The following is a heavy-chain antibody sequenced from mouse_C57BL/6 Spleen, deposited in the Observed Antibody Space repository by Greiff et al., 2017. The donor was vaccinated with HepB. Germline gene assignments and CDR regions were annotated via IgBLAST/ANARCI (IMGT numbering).Heavy chain of an antibody. V-gene: IGHV1-52*01. CDR1: GYTFTSYW. J-gene: IGHJ2*01. D-gene: IGHD2-1*01. CDR2: IDPSDSET. CDR3: ARRDCYGKLDY. Sequence: VQLQQPGAELVRPGSSVKLSCKASGYTFTSYWMHWVKQRPIQGLEWIGNIDPSDSETHYNQKFKDKATLTVDKSSSTAYMQLSSLTSEDSAVYYCARRDCYGKLDYWGQGTTLTVSS.